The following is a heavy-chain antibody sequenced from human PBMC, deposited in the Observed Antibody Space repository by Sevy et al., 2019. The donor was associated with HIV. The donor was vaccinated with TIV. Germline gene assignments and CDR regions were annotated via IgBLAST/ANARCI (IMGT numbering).Heavy chain of an antibody. CDR3: ASNPDPREGVVIPSGMDV. V-gene: IGHV3-48*03. D-gene: IGHD3-3*01. CDR2: ISSSGSTI. J-gene: IGHJ6*02. Sequence: GGSLRLSCAASGFTFSSYEMNWVRQAPGKGLEWVSYISSSGSTIYYADSVKGRFTISRDNAKNSLYLQMNSLRAEDTAVYYCASNPDPREGVVIPSGMDVWGQGTTVTVSS. CDR1: GFTFSSYE.